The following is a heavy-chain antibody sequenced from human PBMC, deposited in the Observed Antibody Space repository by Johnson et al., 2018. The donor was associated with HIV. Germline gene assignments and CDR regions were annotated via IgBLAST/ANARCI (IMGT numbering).Heavy chain of an antibody. CDR3: ARSNTAMIYDAFYI. D-gene: IGHD5-18*01. CDR1: GFTFSSYA. J-gene: IGHJ3*02. Sequence: QVQLVESGGGLVKPGGSLRLSCAASGFTFSSYAMSWVRQAPGKGLEWVSAISGSGSTIYYADSVKGRFTISRDNAKNSLYLQMNSLRAEDTAVYYCARSNTAMIYDAFYIWGQGTMVTVSS. V-gene: IGHV3-11*04. CDR2: ISGSGSTI.